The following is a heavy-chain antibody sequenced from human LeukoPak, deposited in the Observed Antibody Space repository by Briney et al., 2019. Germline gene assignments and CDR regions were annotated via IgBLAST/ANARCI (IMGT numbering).Heavy chain of an antibody. J-gene: IGHJ4*02. Sequence: PGRSLRLSCAASGFTLSIYGMHWARQAPGKGLEWVAVISYDGSNKCYADSVKGRFTISRDNSKNTLYLQMNSLRAEDTAVYYCAKAGFDDSSGYYPYFDYWGQGTLVTVSS. CDR3: AKAGFDDSSGYYPYFDY. V-gene: IGHV3-30*18. D-gene: IGHD3-22*01. CDR1: GFTLSIYG. CDR2: ISYDGSNK.